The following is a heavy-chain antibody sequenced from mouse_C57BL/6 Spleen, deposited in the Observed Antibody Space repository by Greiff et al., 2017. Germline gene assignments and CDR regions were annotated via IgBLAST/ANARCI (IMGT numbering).Heavy chain of an antibody. D-gene: IGHD1-1*01. V-gene: IGHV1-42*01. CDR2: INPSTGGT. J-gene: IGHJ4*01. CDR3: ARGGFTTD. CDR1: GYSFTGYY. Sequence: EVKLMESGPELVKPGASVKISCKASGYSFTGYYMNWVKQSPEKSLEWIGEINPSTGGTTYNQKFKAKATLTVDKSSSTAYMQLKSLTSEDSAVYYCARGGFTTDWGQGTSVTVSS.